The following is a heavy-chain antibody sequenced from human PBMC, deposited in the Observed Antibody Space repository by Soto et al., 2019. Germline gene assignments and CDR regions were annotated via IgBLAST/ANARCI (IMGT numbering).Heavy chain of an antibody. V-gene: IGHV3-30-3*01. J-gene: IGHJ6*02. CDR1: GFTFSSYA. CDR2: ISYDGSNK. Sequence: GESLKISCAASGFTFSSYAMHWVRQAPGKGLEWVAVISYDGSNKYYADSVKGRFTISRDNSKNTLYLQMNSLRAEDTAVYYCARDRVAKYSSSWWGTYYYYYGMDVWGQGTTVTVSS. CDR3: ARDRVAKYSSSWWGTYYYYYGMDV. D-gene: IGHD6-13*01.